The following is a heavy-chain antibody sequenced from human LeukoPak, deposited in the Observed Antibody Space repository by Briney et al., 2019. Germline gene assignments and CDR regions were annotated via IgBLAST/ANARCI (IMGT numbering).Heavy chain of an antibody. CDR1: GYSISSGYY. V-gene: IGHV4-38-2*02. CDR3: AREKSNIYYYGSGSYRNFDS. J-gene: IGHJ4*02. CDR2: IYHSGST. D-gene: IGHD3-10*01. Sequence: SETLSLTCTVSGYSISSGYYWGWIRQPPGKGLEWIGSIYHSGSTYYNPSLKSRVTISVDTSKNQFSLRLSSVTAADTAVYYCAREKSNIYYYGSGSYRNFDSWGQGTLVTVSS.